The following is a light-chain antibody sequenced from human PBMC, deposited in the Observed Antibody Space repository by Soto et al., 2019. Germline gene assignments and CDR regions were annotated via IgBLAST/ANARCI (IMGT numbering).Light chain of an antibody. CDR2: DAS. CDR3: QQFSSYPLT. V-gene: IGKV3-20*01. CDR1: QTVRTNY. J-gene: IGKJ4*01. Sequence: GVKQSPRAVSLYPRERATLSCRASQTVRTNYLASYQQKPSQAPRLLIYDASSRAHGIPDRFSGGGSGTDFTLTIIRLEPEDFAVYYCQQFSSYPLTFGGGTKVDIK.